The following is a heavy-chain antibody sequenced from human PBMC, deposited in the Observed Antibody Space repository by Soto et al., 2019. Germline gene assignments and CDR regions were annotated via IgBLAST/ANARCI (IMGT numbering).Heavy chain of an antibody. CDR2: VYYGGST. CDR3: AGGDYYHSSGYYFYYYTMDV. D-gene: IGHD3-22*01. J-gene: IGHJ6*02. Sequence: SAPRSLTCTVTGGSISSSSYHCGWIRQPPGKGLEWIGNVYYGGSTYYNPSLKSRVTISVETSKSQFSLKLSSVTAADTAVYYCAGGDYYHSSGYYFYYYTMDVWGQGTTVT. V-gene: IGHV4-39*01. CDR1: GGSISSSSYH.